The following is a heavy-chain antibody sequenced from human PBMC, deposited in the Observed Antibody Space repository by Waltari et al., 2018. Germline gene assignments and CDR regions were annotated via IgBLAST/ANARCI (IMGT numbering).Heavy chain of an antibody. CDR1: GGSISSGGYY. J-gene: IGHJ3*02. D-gene: IGHD3-10*01. CDR3: AGGSIGDDAFDI. V-gene: IGHV4-31*03. Sequence: QVQLQESGPGLVKPSQTLSLTCTVSGGSISSGGYYWSWIRQHQGKGLEWIGYLYYSGSTYYNPSLKSRVTISVYTSKNQFSLKLSSVTAADTAVYYCAGGSIGDDAFDIWGQGTMVTVSS. CDR2: LYYSGST.